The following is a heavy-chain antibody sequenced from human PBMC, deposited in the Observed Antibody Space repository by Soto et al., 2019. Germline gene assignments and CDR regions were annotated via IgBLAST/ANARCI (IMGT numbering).Heavy chain of an antibody. J-gene: IGHJ5*02. CDR3: ARESAGATVMRFDP. CDR2: ISSSSSYI. D-gene: IGHD1-26*01. V-gene: IGHV3-21*01. CDR1: GFTFSSYS. Sequence: GGSLRLSCAASGFTFSSYSMNWVRQAPGKGLEWVSSISSSSSYIYYADSVKGRFTISRDNAKNSLYLQMNSLRAEDTAVYYCARESAGATVMRFDPWGQGTLVTVSS.